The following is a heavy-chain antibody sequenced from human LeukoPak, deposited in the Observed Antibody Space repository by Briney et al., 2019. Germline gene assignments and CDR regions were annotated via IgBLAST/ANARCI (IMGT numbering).Heavy chain of an antibody. D-gene: IGHD3-22*01. CDR2: IYYSGST. J-gene: IGHJ4*02. CDR3: ARDVRNYYDSSGYYLFDY. V-gene: IGHV4-39*07. Sequence: SETLSLTCTVSGGSISSSSYYWGWIRQPPGKGLEWIGYIYYSGSTYYNPSLKSRVTISVDTSKNQFSLKLSSVTAADTAVYYCARDVRNYYDSSGYYLFDYWGQGTLVTVSS. CDR1: GGSISSSSYY.